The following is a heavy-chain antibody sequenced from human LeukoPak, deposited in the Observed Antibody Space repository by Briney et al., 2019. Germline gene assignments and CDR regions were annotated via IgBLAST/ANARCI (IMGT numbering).Heavy chain of an antibody. CDR3: ARDPGGSGYENDAFDI. D-gene: IGHD5-12*01. Sequence: GASVKVSCKASGYTFTSYAMNWVRQAPGQGLEWMGWINPNSGGTNYAQKFQGWVTMARDTSISTAYMELSRLRSDDTAVYYCARDPGGSGYENDAFDIWGQGTMVTVSS. J-gene: IGHJ3*02. CDR2: INPNSGGT. CDR1: GYTFTSYA. V-gene: IGHV1-2*04.